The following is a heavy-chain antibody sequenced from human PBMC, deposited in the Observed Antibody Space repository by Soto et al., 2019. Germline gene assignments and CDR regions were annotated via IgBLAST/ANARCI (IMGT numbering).Heavy chain of an antibody. J-gene: IGHJ4*02. CDR3: ARDMGFGLSDY. D-gene: IGHD3-10*01. V-gene: IGHV1-3*01. CDR2: INAGNGNT. CDR1: GYTFTSYA. Sequence: QVQLVQFGAEVKKPGASVKVSCKASGYTFTSYAMDWVRQAPGQRLEWMGWINAGNGNTKYSQKFQGRVTITRDTSASTAYMELSSLRSEDTAVYYCARDMGFGLSDYWGQGTLVTVSS.